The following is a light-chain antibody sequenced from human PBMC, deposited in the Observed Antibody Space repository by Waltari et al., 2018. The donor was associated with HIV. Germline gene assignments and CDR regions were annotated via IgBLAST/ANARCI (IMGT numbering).Light chain of an antibody. CDR3: CSYVSEIVPCV. V-gene: IGLV2-23*02. J-gene: IGLJ3*02. CDR2: DVS. CDR1: SSEVGAYNL. Sequence: QTALTQPAPVSGSPGQSITISCTGTSSEVGAYNLVHWYQQHPGKAPRLIIYDVSERPAGVSNRFTGSKSGNTASLTISGLQAEDEADYYCCSYVSEIVPCVFGGGTKLTVL.